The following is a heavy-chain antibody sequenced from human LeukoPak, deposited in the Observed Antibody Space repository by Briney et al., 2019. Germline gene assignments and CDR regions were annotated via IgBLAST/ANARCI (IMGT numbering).Heavy chain of an antibody. Sequence: PGGSLRLSCTASGFTLGDYYMNWIRQAPGKGPEWVSYISNSGSTIYYADYVKGRFTVSRDNTKNSLYLQMNSLRAEDTAVYYCASQPAAADVDYWGQGTLVTVSS. V-gene: IGHV3-11*01. CDR1: GFTLGDYY. J-gene: IGHJ4*02. CDR3: ASQPAAADVDY. D-gene: IGHD2-2*01. CDR2: ISNSGSTI.